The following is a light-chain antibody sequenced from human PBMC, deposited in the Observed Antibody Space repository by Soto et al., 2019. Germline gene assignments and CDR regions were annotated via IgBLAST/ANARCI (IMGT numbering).Light chain of an antibody. Sequence: QSALTQPASVSGSPGQSITISCTGTSSDIGGYNFVSWYQHLPGKAPKLMIFEINKRPSGVSNRFSGSNSGNTASLTISGLQAEDEADYYCWSYTSSNTNVFGTGTKLTVL. V-gene: IGLV2-14*01. CDR3: WSYTSSNTNV. CDR2: EIN. CDR1: SSDIGGYNF. J-gene: IGLJ1*01.